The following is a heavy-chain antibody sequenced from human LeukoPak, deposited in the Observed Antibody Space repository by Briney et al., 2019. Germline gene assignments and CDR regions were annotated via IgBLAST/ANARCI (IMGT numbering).Heavy chain of an antibody. J-gene: IGHJ4*02. V-gene: IGHV3-30*02. CDR2: IWYDGSNK. Sequence: LTGGSLRLSCAASGFTFSSYGMHWVRQAPGKGLEWVAVIWYDGSNKYYADSVKGRFTISRDNSKNTLYLQMNSLRAEDTAVYYCAKGENVVVVAATLYWGQGTLVTVSS. CDR3: AKGENVVVVAATLY. CDR1: GFTFSSYG. D-gene: IGHD2-15*01.